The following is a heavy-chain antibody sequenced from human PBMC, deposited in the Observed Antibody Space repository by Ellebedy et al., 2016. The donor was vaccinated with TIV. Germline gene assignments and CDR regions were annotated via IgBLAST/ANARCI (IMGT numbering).Heavy chain of an antibody. Sequence: GESLKISXAASGFTFRSYGMHWVRQAPGKGLEWVAVISHDGSKKYYADSVKGRLTISRDNAKNSLYLQMNSLRDEDTAVYYCVRVSRSGNYPGWGQGTLVTVSS. CDR1: GFTFRSYG. CDR2: ISHDGSKK. D-gene: IGHD1-26*01. J-gene: IGHJ4*02. CDR3: VRVSRSGNYPG. V-gene: IGHV3-30*03.